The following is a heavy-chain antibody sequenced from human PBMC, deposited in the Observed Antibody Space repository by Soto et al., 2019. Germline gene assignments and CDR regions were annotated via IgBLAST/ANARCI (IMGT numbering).Heavy chain of an antibody. CDR2: INSDGSST. V-gene: IGHV3-74*01. J-gene: IGHJ3*02. CDR1: GFTFSSYW. CDR3: ARPTPDSSGYSGAFDI. Sequence: PGGSLRLSCAASGFTFSSYWMHWVRQAPGKGLVRVSRINSDGSSTSYADSVKGRFTISRDNAKNTLYLQMNSLRAEDTAVYYCARPTPDSSGYSGAFDIWGQGTMVTVSS. D-gene: IGHD3-22*01.